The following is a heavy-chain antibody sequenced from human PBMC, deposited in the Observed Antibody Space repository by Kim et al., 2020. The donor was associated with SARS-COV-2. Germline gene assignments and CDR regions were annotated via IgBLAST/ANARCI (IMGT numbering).Heavy chain of an antibody. D-gene: IGHD5-12*01. Sequence: GGSLRLSCAASGFTFSSYWMSWVRQAPGKGLEWVANIKQDGSETYYVDSVKGRFTISRDNAKNSLYLQMNSLRAEDTAVYYCARDVGEMATRANYFDYWGQGTLVTVSS. CDR2: IKQDGSET. J-gene: IGHJ4*02. CDR1: GFTFSSYW. V-gene: IGHV3-7*01. CDR3: ARDVGEMATRANYFDY.